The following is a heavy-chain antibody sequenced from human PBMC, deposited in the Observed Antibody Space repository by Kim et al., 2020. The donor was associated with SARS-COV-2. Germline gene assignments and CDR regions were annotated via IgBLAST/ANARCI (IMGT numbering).Heavy chain of an antibody. J-gene: IGHJ3*02. CDR3: ARLYYYDSSGYYNPYAFDT. CDR2: IDPSDSYT. Sequence: GESLKISCKGSGYSFTSYWISWVRQMPGKGLEWMGRIDPSDSYTNYSPSFQGHVTISADKSISTAYLQWSSLKASDTAMYYCARLYYYDSSGYYNPYAFDTWGHGTMVTVSS. CDR1: GYSFTSYW. D-gene: IGHD3-22*01. V-gene: IGHV5-10-1*01.